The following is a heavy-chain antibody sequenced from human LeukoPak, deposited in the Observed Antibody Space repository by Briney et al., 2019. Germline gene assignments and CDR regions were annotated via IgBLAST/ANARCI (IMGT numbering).Heavy chain of an antibody. V-gene: IGHV3-23*01. J-gene: IGHJ3*02. CDR3: AKFHDSRGYCISDAFDI. CDR1: GFTFSSYA. Sequence: GESLRLSCAVSGFTFSSYAMSWVRQAPGKGLDWVSGISGTGGSTYYADSVKGRFTISRDNSKNTLYLQMNSLRAEDTAVYYCAKFHDSRGYCISDAFDIWGQGTMVTVSS. D-gene: IGHD3-22*01. CDR2: ISGTGGST.